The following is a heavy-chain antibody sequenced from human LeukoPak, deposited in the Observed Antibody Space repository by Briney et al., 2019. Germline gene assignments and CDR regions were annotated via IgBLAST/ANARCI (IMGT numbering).Heavy chain of an antibody. J-gene: IGHJ4*02. CDR2: INSDGSST. CDR3: ARVSTYSAIDY. CDR1: GFTFSSYW. Sequence: GGSLRLSCAASGFTFSSYWMHWVRQGPGKGLVWVSRINSDGSSTSYADSVRGRFTISRDNAKNTLHLQMNSLRAEDTAVYYCARVSTYSAIDYWGQGTLVTVSS. V-gene: IGHV3-74*01. D-gene: IGHD1-26*01.